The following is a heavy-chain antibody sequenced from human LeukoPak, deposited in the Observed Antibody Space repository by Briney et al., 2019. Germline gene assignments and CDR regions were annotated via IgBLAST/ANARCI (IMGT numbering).Heavy chain of an antibody. CDR1: GFTFSSDG. CDR2: ISYDGSNK. V-gene: IGHV3-30*18. D-gene: IGHD6-19*01. J-gene: IGHJ4*02. Sequence: PGGSLRLSCAASGFTFSSDGKHWVREAPDKGLEWVAVISYDGSNKYYAESLKSRFTTSRDNSKNTLFLQMNSLRAEDTAVYYCAKDRSSSGWYYFDYWGQGTLVTVSS. CDR3: AKDRSSSGWYYFDY.